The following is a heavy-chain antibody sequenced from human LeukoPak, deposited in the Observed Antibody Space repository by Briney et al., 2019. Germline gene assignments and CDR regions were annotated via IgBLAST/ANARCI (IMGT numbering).Heavy chain of an antibody. Sequence: PGGSLRLSCAASEFTFSAYWMHWVRQAPGKGLEWVAIISYDGTNKYYADSVKGRFTISRDNSKNTLYLQMNSLRAEDTAVYYCARERAYDILTGYFDWYFDLWGRGTLVTVSS. D-gene: IGHD3-9*01. CDR1: EFTFSAYW. CDR2: ISYDGTNK. V-gene: IGHV3-30*03. J-gene: IGHJ2*01. CDR3: ARERAYDILTGYFDWYFDL.